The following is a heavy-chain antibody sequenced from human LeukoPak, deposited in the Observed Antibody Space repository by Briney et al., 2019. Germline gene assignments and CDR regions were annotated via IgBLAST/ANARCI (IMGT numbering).Heavy chain of an antibody. D-gene: IGHD4-17*01. CDR2: ISYDGYNK. J-gene: IGHJ1*01. V-gene: IGHV3-30-3*01. CDR1: GFTFSSDA. CDR3: ARGPLDYGYFQH. Sequence: GSLRLSCAASGFTFSSDAMHWVRQAPGKGLEWVAVISYDGYNKFYTDSVKGRFTISRDNSKNTLYLQMNSLRAEDTAVYYCARGPLDYGYFQHWGQGTLVTVSS.